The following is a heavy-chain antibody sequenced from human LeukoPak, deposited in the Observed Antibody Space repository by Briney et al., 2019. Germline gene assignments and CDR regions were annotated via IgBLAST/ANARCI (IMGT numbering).Heavy chain of an antibody. CDR1: GFTFSSYS. J-gene: IGHJ4*02. D-gene: IGHD3-22*01. V-gene: IGHV3-30-3*01. CDR2: ISYDGSNK. Sequence: GGTLRLSCAASGFTFSSYSMHWISQAPGKGLEWVAGISYDGSNKYYAASVKGRFTISRDNSKNTLYLQMNSLRAEDTAVYYCARDPDSSGYYAYYFDYWGQGTLVTVSS. CDR3: ARDPDSSGYYAYYFDY.